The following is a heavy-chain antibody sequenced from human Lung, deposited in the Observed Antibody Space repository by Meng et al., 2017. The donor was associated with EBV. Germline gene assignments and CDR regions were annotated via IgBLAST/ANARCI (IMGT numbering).Heavy chain of an antibody. CDR3: ARDEGGNSERGFQH. V-gene: IGHV4-4*02. Sequence: PLHDSGPGRVNPSPTVPSTVVVSGGSISGSNWWSWVRQPPGKGLEWIGEIYHSGSTNYNPSLKSRVTISVDKSKNQFSLKLSSVTAADTAVYYCARDEGGNSERGFQHWGQGTLVTVSS. D-gene: IGHD4-23*01. J-gene: IGHJ1*01. CDR1: GGSISGSNW. CDR2: IYHSGST.